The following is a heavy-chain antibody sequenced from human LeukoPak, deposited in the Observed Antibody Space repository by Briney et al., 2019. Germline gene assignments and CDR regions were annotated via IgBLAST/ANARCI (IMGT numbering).Heavy chain of an antibody. V-gene: IGHV1-18*01. D-gene: IGHD3-22*01. CDR2: ISAYNGNT. CDR3: GGGPTITMIVVVSSAFDI. CDR1: GYTFTSYG. Sequence: ASVKVSCKPSGYTFTSYGISWVRQAPGQGLEWMGGISAYNGNTNYAQKLQGRVTMTTDTSTSKATMDLRSLRSDTPAVYSCGGGPTITMIVVVSSAFDIWGQGTMVTVSS. J-gene: IGHJ3*02.